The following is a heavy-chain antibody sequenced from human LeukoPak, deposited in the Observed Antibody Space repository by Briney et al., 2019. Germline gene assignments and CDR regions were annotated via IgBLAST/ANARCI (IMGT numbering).Heavy chain of an antibody. CDR1: GGSISNYY. D-gene: IGHD3-22*01. Sequence: SSETLSLTCTVSGGSISNYYWSWIRQPPGKGLEWIGYIYYSGSTNYNPSLKSRVTISVDTSKNQFSLRLSSVTAADTAVYYCARETDSSGYSLFDYWGQGTLVTVSS. CDR3: ARETDSSGYSLFDY. CDR2: IYYSGST. J-gene: IGHJ4*02. V-gene: IGHV4-59*01.